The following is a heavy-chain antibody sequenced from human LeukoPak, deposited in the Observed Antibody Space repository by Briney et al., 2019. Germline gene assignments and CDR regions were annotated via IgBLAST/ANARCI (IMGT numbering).Heavy chain of an antibody. J-gene: IGHJ4*02. CDR1: GFTFSDFT. CDR2: IGDKANNYAT. V-gene: IGHV3-73*01. CDR3: VGLNYYDTTGPIDF. D-gene: IGHD3-22*01. Sequence: GGSLKLSCAASGFTFSDFTMHWVRQASGRGLEWVGRIGDKANNYATAYAASVKGRLTISRHDSKNTAYLQMNSLKTEDTAVYYCVGLNYYDTTGPIDFWGQGTLVTVSS.